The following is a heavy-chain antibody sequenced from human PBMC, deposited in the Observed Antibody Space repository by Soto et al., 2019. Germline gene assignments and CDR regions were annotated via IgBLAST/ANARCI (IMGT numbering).Heavy chain of an antibody. J-gene: IGHJ4*02. Sequence: SHTLSLTCAISWYSVSDNSAAWNCISQSPSRGLEWLGRTYYRSKWYNDYAVSVKSRVTVTPDTSKNQFSLHLNSVTPEDTAVYYCATEFPYYVSSDSYLDYWGQGALVTVSS. CDR2: TYYRSKWYN. CDR3: ATEFPYYVSSDSYLDY. CDR1: WYSVSDNSAA. D-gene: IGHD3-16*01. V-gene: IGHV6-1*01.